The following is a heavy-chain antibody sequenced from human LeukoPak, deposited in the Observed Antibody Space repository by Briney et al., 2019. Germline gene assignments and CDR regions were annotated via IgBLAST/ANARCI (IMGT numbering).Heavy chain of an antibody. CDR1: GGSISGDY. D-gene: IGHD6-6*01. J-gene: IGHJ6*02. V-gene: IGHV4-59*08. Sequence: WETLSLTCAVSGGSISGDYWSWIRQPPGKGLEWIGYIYYSGTTKYNPSLKSRVTISVDTSKNQFSLKLTSVTAADSAVYYCARQGNRAIATRHGLDVWGQGTTVTVSS. CDR2: IYYSGTT. CDR3: ARQGNRAIATRHGLDV.